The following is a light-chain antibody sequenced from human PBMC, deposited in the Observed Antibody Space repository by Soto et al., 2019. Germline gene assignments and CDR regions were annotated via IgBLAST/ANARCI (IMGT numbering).Light chain of an antibody. CDR2: GAS. CDR1: QSVSSSY. CDR3: QQYGSSTWT. J-gene: IGKJ1*01. V-gene: IGKV3-20*01. Sequence: ENVLTQSPGTLSLTPGERATLSCRASQSVSSSYLAWYQQKPGQAPRLLIYGASSRATGIPDRFSGSGSGTDFTLTISRLEPEDFAVYYCQQYGSSTWTFGQGTNVDIK.